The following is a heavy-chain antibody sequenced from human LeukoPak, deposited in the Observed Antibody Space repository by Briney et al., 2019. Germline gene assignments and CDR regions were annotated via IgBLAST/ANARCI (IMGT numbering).Heavy chain of an antibody. J-gene: IGHJ4*02. CDR1: GYTFTSYG. V-gene: IGHV1-18*01. D-gene: IGHD2-15*01. Sequence: ASVKVSCKASGYTFTSYGISWVRQAPGQGLEWMGWISAHNGNTNYAQKLQGRVTMTTDTSTSTAYMELRSLRSDDTAVYYCARDYCSGGSCYFDYWGQGTLVTVSS. CDR2: ISAHNGNT. CDR3: ARDYCSGGSCYFDY.